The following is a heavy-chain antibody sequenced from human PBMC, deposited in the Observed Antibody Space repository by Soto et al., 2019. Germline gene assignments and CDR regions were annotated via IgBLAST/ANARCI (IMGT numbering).Heavy chain of an antibody. Sequence: QVQLVQSGAEVKKPGSSVKVSCKASGGTFSSYAISWVRQAPGQGLEWMGGIIPTFGTANYAQKFQGIVTITADESTGTSYMELSSLRSEDTAVYYCAREHYYDRLRYFQHWGQGTLVTVSS. CDR3: AREHYYDRLRYFQH. J-gene: IGHJ1*01. V-gene: IGHV1-69*01. CDR2: IIPTFGTA. D-gene: IGHD3-22*01. CDR1: GGTFSSYA.